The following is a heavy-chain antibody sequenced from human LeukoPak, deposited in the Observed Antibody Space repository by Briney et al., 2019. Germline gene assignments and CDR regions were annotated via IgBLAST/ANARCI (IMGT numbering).Heavy chain of an antibody. CDR1: AFTFRTYW. V-gene: IGHV3-7*05. J-gene: IGHJ4*02. D-gene: IGHD1-14*01. CDR3: TTGLTLRARPLDY. Sequence: GGSLRLSCAASAFTFRTYWMSWVRQAPGKGLEWVAMIKPDGSEKYYVDSVKGLFTISRDNAKNSLYLQMNSLKTEDTAGYFCTTGLTLRARPLDYWGQGTLVTVSS. CDR2: IKPDGSEK.